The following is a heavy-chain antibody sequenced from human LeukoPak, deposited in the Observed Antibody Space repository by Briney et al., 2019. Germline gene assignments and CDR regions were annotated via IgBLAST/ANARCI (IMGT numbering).Heavy chain of an antibody. D-gene: IGHD5-24*01. V-gene: IGHV3-21*01. J-gene: IGHJ5*02. Sequence: GGSLRLSCAASGFTFSSYSMNWVRQAPGKGLEWVSSISGSSSYIYYADSVKGRFTISRDNAKNSLYLQMNSLRAEDTAVYYCARDGLDGWFDPWGQGTLVTVSS. CDR2: ISGSSSYI. CDR1: GFTFSSYS. CDR3: ARDGLDGWFDP.